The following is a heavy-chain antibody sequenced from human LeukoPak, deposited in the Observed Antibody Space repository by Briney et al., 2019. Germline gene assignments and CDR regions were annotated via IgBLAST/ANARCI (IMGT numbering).Heavy chain of an antibody. CDR2: TYNSYT. V-gene: IGHV1-18*01. CDR1: GYTSTTYG. J-gene: IGHJ4*02. D-gene: IGHD3-9*01. CDR3: ARALAQGGSFDLYYFDS. Sequence: GASVKVSCKASGYTSTTYGISWVRQAPGQGLEGMGWTYNSYTHYAQTLRDRLTMTTDTSTSTSYMELRSLRSDDTAVYYCARALAQGGSFDLYYFDSWGQGSLVTVSS.